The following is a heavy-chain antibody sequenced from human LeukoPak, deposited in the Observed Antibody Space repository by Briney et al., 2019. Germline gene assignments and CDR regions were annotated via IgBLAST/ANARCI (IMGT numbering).Heavy chain of an antibody. Sequence: SETLSLTCTVSGGSISSSSYYWGWIRQPPGKGLEWIGSIYYSGSSYYNPSLKSRATISVDTSKNQFSLKLSSVTAAATAVYYCATGEGYHGDYSQYWGQGTLVTVSS. V-gene: IGHV4-39*01. CDR1: GGSISSSSYY. D-gene: IGHD4-17*01. CDR2: IYYSGSS. J-gene: IGHJ4*02. CDR3: ATGEGYHGDYSQY.